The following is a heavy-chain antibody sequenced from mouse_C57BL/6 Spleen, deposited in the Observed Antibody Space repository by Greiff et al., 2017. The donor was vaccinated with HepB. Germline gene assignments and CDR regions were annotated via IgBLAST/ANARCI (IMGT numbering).Heavy chain of an antibody. Sequence: EVQLQQSGAELVRPGASVKLSCTASGFNIKDDYMHWVKQRPEQGLEWIGWIDPENGDTEYASKFQGKATITADTSSNTAYLQLSSLTSEDTAVYYCTPGYYGSSSSYYAMDYWGQGTSVTVSS. CDR2: IDPENGDT. J-gene: IGHJ4*01. D-gene: IGHD1-1*01. CDR3: TPGYYGSSSSYYAMDY. CDR1: GFNIKDDY. V-gene: IGHV14-4*01.